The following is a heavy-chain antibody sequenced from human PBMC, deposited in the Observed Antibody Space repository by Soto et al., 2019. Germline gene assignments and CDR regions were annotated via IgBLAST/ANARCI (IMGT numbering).Heavy chain of an antibody. CDR3: PTPAMVTNNWFFDL. Sequence: QVQLQESGPGLVKPSETLSLTCNVSGVSIKSYYWSWIRHPPGKGLQWIGYIHYSGNTNYNPPLKTRVTMPLDASKNQLSLRLNSVPAADTAVYYRPTPAMVTNNWFFDLWGRGTLVTVSS. D-gene: IGHD2-21*02. J-gene: IGHJ2*01. V-gene: IGHV4-59*08. CDR1: GVSIKSYY. CDR2: IHYSGNT.